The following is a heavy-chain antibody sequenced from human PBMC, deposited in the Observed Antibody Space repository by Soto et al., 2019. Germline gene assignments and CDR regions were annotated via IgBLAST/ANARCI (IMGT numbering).Heavy chain of an antibody. V-gene: IGHV1-69*12. Sequence: QVQLVQSGAEVKKPGSSVKVSCKASGGTFSSYAISWVRQAPGQGLEWMGGIIPIFGTANYAQKFQGRVTITEDXXTXTXXMELSSLRSEDTAVYYCARAVRGSSSWYAQLWFDPWGQGTLVTVSS. J-gene: IGHJ5*02. CDR3: ARAVRGSSSWYAQLWFDP. CDR1: GGTFSSYA. D-gene: IGHD6-13*01. CDR2: IIPIFGTA.